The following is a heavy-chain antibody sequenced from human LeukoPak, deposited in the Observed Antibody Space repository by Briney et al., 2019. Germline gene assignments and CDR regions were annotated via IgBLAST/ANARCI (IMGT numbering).Heavy chain of an antibody. J-gene: IGHJ6*02. Sequence: SVKVSFKASRGTFSSYAISWVRQAPGQGLEWMGRIIPILGIANYAQKFQGRVTITADKSTSTAYMELSSLRSEDTAVYYCARQPYCGGDCYPEAGYYGMDVWGQGTTVTVSS. D-gene: IGHD2-21*02. CDR3: ARQPYCGGDCYPEAGYYGMDV. CDR1: RGTFSSYA. CDR2: IIPILGIA. V-gene: IGHV1-69*04.